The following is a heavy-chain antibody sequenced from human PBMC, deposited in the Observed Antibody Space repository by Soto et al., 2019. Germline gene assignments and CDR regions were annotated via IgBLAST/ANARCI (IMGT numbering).Heavy chain of an antibody. V-gene: IGHV1-18*01. D-gene: IGHD6-13*01. CDR1: GYTFTSYG. J-gene: IGHJ6*03. CDR3: ARGVGEQQLVRGVWYYYYYMDV. CDR2: ISAYNGNT. Sequence: ASVKVSCKASGYTFTSYGISWVRQAPGQGLEWMGWISAYNGNTNYAQKLQGRVTMTTDTSTSTAYMELRSLRSDDTAVYYCARGVGEQQLVRGVWYYYYYMDVWGKGTTVTVSS.